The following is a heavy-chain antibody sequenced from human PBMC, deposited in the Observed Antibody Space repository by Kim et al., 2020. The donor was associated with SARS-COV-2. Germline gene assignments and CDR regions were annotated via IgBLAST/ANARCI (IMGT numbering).Heavy chain of an antibody. CDR3: ARGVRKAGRGVVTRWYFDY. D-gene: IGHD3-10*01. CDR1: GGSFSGYY. J-gene: IGHJ4*02. Sequence: SETLSLTCAVYGGSFSGYYWSWIRQPPGKGLEWIGEINHSGSTNYNPSLKSRVTISVDTSKNQFFLKLSSVTAADTAVYYCARGVRKAGRGVVTRWYFDYWGQETLVTVSS. CDR2: INHSGST. V-gene: IGHV4-34*01.